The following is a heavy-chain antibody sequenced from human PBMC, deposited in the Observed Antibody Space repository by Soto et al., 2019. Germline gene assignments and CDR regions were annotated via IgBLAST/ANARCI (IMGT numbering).Heavy chain of an antibody. J-gene: IGHJ5*02. V-gene: IGHV3-48*02. CDR2: ISSSSSTI. CDR3: ARTLGHSSGWYELNWFDP. Sequence: EVQLVESGGGLVQPGGSWRLSFAASGLTFIGYSRTGVGRAPGKGLGWVSYISSSSSTIYYADSVKGRFTISRDNAKNSLYLQMNSLRDEDTAVYYCARTLGHSSGWYELNWFDPWGQGTLVTVSS. D-gene: IGHD6-19*01. CDR1: GLTFIGYS.